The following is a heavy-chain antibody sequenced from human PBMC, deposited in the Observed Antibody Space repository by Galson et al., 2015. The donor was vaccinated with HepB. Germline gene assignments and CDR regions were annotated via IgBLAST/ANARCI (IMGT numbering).Heavy chain of an antibody. Sequence: SVKVSCKASGYTFTSYYMHWVRQAPGQGLEWMGIINPSGGSTSYAQKLQGRVTMTRDTSTSTVYMELSSLRSEDTAVYYCATLAAAGSGFRYWGQGTLVTVSS. V-gene: IGHV1-46*01. D-gene: IGHD6-13*01. CDR2: INPSGGST. CDR3: ATLAAAGSGFRY. CDR1: GYTFTSYY. J-gene: IGHJ4*02.